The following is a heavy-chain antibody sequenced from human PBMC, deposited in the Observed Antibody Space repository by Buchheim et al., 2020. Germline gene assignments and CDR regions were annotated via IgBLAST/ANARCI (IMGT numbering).Heavy chain of an antibody. CDR2: ISSSGYTI. D-gene: IGHD3-3*01. CDR1: GFTFSSYE. V-gene: IGHV3-48*03. Sequence: EVQLVESGGGLVQPGGSLRLSCAASGFTFSSYEMNWVRQAPGKGLEWVSYISSSGYTISYADSVKGRFTISRDNAKNALYLQMNSLRAEDTAVYYCARVGGNFWSGYRNYFDYWGQGTL. CDR3: ARVGGNFWSGYRNYFDY. J-gene: IGHJ4*02.